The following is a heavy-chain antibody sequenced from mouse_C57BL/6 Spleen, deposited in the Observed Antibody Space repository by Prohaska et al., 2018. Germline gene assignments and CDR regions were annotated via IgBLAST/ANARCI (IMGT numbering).Heavy chain of an antibody. CDR1: EFTFSNYW. J-gene: IGHJ2*01. V-gene: IGHV6-3*01. CDR2: IRLKSDNYET. D-gene: IGHD1-3*01. Sequence: EVKLEESGGGLVQPGGSMKLSCVASEFTFSNYWMNWVSQSPEKGFVWVAQIRLKSDNYETHYAESVKGRLTISRDDSNSSVDRQMNNVRAEDTGIYYCTAPAGSSDYWGQGTTLTVSS. CDR3: TAPAGSSDY.